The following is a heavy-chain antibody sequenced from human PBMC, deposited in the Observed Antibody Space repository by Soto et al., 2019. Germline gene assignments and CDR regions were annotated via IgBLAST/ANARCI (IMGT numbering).Heavy chain of an antibody. D-gene: IGHD1-7*01. Sequence: GGSLRLSCAASGFTFRSYAMSWVRQAPGKGLEWVSGISGSGISTHYADTVKGRFTVSRDNSKNTLSLQMNSLRAEDTAVYYCARDETGTTCFDYWGQGTLVTVSS. V-gene: IGHV3-23*01. CDR1: GFTFRSYA. CDR2: ISGSGIST. J-gene: IGHJ4*02. CDR3: ARDETGTTCFDY.